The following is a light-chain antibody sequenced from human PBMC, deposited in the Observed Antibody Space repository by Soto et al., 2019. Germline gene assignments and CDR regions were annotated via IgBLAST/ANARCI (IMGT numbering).Light chain of an antibody. CDR1: QSASSSY. CDR3: QHYASSVGT. V-gene: IGKV3-20*01. Sequence: EIVLTQSPGTLSLSPGERATVSCRASQSASSSYFAWYQQKPGQAPRLLISGPSNRATGIPDRFSGSGSGAYVTITTSRLEPEDFAVYSCQHYASSVGTFGRGTMVDI. CDR2: GPS. J-gene: IGKJ1*01.